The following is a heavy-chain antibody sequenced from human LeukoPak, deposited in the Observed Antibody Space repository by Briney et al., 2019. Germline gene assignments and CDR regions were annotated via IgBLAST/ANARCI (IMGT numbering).Heavy chain of an antibody. CDR1: GGSISSGGYF. V-gene: IGHV4-31*03. CDR3: AREQKSYGTATTKTHDAFDI. CDR2: IYYSGSA. Sequence: SQTLSLTCTVSGGSISSGGYFWSWIRQHPGKGLEWNGYIYYSGSAYYNPSLKSRVTISVDTSKNQFSLKLRSVTAADTAVYYCAREQKSYGTATTKTHDAFDIWGQGTLVTVSS. D-gene: IGHD2-21*02. J-gene: IGHJ3*02.